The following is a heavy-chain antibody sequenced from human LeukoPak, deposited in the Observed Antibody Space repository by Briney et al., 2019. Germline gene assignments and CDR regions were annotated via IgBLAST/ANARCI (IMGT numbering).Heavy chain of an antibody. D-gene: IGHD3-22*01. J-gene: IGHJ4*02. CDR3: ARDRDSSFPYFDY. Sequence: PGGSLRLSCAASGFTFSSYWMTWVRQAPGKGLEWVSAISGSGGSTYYADSVKGRFTISRDNAKNSLYLQMNSLRAEDTAVYYCARDRDSSFPYFDYWGQGTLVTVSS. CDR2: ISGSGGST. CDR1: GFTFSSYW. V-gene: IGHV3-23*01.